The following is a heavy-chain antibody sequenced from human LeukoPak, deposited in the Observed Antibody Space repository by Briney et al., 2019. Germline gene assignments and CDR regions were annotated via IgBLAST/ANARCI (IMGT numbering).Heavy chain of an antibody. Sequence: PGGSLRLSCAASGFIFSSYSMSWVRQAPGKGLEWVSVITGSGGNTYYADSVKGRFTISKDNFKNTVYLQMSSLRVDDTAVYYCAKAASSSWPSYYYGMDVWGQGTTVTVSS. CDR1: GFIFSSYS. J-gene: IGHJ6*02. CDR3: AKAASSSWPSYYYGMDV. CDR2: ITGSGGNT. D-gene: IGHD6-13*01. V-gene: IGHV3-23*01.